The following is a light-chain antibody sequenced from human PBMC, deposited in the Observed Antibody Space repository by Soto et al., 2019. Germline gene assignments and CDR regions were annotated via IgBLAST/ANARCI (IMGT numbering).Light chain of an antibody. CDR1: QSVRGSS. V-gene: IGKV3-20*01. Sequence: EIVLTQSPGTLSLSPGDRATLFCRASQSVRGSSLAWYQQKPGQAPRLVIDDVSSRATGIPDRFSGSGSGTDFTLTISRLEPEDFAIYCCQQYGTSPGTFGRGTKLEIK. CDR3: QQYGTSPGT. J-gene: IGKJ2*01. CDR2: DVS.